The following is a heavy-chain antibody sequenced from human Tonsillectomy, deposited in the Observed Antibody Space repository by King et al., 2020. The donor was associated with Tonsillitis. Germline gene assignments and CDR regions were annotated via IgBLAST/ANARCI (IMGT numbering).Heavy chain of an antibody. CDR3: ARLDNLYDSSGYYAADY. CDR2: IYYSGST. J-gene: IGHJ4*02. V-gene: IGHV4-39*01. D-gene: IGHD3-22*01. Sequence: QLQESGPGLVKPSETLSLTCTVSGGSISSGSYYWGWIRQPPGKGLEWIGSIYYSGSTYYNPSLKSRVTISVDTSKNQFSLKLSSVTAADTAVYYCARLDNLYDSSGYYAADYWGQGTLVTVSS. CDR1: GGSISSGSYY.